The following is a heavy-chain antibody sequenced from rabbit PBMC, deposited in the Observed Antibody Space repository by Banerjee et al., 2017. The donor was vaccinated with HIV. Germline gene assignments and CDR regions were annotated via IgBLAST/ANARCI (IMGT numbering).Heavy chain of an antibody. CDR3: ARDAGGDGYSNDL. D-gene: IGHD7-1*01. J-gene: IGHJ6*01. CDR2: IDAGSGTT. V-gene: IGHV1S45*01. CDR1: GFSFSNKYV. Sequence: QEQLEESGGDLVKPEGSLTLTCTASGFSFSNKYVMCWVRQAPGKGLEWIGCIDAGSGTTYYANWAKGRFTISKTSSTTVTLQMTSLTAADTATYFCARDAGGDGYSNDLWGPGTLVTVS.